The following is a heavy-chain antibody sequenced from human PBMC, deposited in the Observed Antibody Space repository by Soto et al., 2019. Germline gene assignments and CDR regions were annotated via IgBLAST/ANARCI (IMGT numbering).Heavy chain of an antibody. CDR2: IYHSGST. V-gene: IGHV4-30-2*01. CDR3: ARASPPAAMLNYYYGMDV. CDR1: GGSISSGGYS. D-gene: IGHD2-2*01. Sequence: LSLTCAVSGGSISSGGYSWSWIRQPPGKGLEWIGYIYHSGSTYYNPSLKSRVTISVDRSKNQFSLKLSSVTAADTAVYYCARASPPAAMLNYYYGMDVWGQGTTVTVSS. J-gene: IGHJ6*02.